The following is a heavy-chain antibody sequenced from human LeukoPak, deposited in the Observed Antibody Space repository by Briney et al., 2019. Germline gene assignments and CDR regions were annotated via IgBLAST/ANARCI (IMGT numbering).Heavy chain of an antibody. CDR3: AKESTAFDI. CDR1: GFTFDDYA. CDR2: ISWNSGSI. V-gene: IGHV3-9*01. Sequence: GRSLRLSCAASGFTFDDYAMHWVRQAPGKGLEWVSGISWNSGSIGYADSVKGRFTISRDNAKNSLYLQMNGLRAEDTALYYCAKESTAFDIWGQGTMVTVSS. J-gene: IGHJ3*02.